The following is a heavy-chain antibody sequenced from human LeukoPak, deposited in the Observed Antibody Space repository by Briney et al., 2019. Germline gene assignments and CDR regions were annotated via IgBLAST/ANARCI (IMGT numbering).Heavy chain of an antibody. D-gene: IGHD5-12*01. V-gene: IGHV4-4*02. CDR3: ARGEYSGYDYYFDY. J-gene: IGHJ4*02. CDR1: GGSISSSNW. Sequence: SETLSLTCAVSGGSISSSNWWSWVRQPPGKGLEWIGEIYHSGSTNYNPSLKSRVTISVDKSKNQFSLKLNSVTAADTAVYYCARGEYSGYDYYFDYWGQGTLATVSS. CDR2: IYHSGST.